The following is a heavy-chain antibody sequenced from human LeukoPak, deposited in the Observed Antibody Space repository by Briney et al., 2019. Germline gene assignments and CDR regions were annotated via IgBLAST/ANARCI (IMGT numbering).Heavy chain of an antibody. Sequence: SETLSLTCAVSGYSISSGYYWGWIRQPPGKGLEWIGSIYHSGSTYYNPSLKSRVTISVDTSKNQFSLKLSSVTAADTAVYYCARTTIAVAGLDWFXXWGQXTLVTV. CDR3: ARTTIAVAGLDWFXX. J-gene: IGHJ5*02. D-gene: IGHD6-19*01. CDR1: GYSISSGYY. V-gene: IGHV4-38-2*01. CDR2: IYHSGST.